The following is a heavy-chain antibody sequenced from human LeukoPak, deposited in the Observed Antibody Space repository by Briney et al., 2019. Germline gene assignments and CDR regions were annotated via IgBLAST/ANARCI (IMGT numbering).Heavy chain of an antibody. V-gene: IGHV4-31*03. D-gene: IGHD4-11*01. CDR3: ARTNTVTTWWFGP. J-gene: IGHJ5*02. CDR2: IYYSGST. Sequence: SQTLSLACTVSGGSISSGGYYWSWIRQHPGKGLEWIGYIYYSGSTYYNPSLKSRVTISVDTSKNQFSLKLSSVTAADTAVYYCARTNTVTTWWFGPWGQGTLVTVSS. CDR1: GGSISSGGYY.